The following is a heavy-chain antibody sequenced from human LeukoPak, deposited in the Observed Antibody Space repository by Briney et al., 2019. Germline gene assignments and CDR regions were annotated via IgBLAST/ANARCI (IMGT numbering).Heavy chain of an antibody. J-gene: IGHJ6*02. V-gene: IGHV4-34*01. CDR2: INHSGST. Sequence: SETLSLTCAVYGGSFSGYYWSRIRQPPGKGLEWIGEINHSGSTNYNPSLKSRVTISVDTSKNQFSLKLSSVTAADTAVYYCARAARLNSSGWYRPGYYYGMDVWGQGTTVTVSS. CDR1: GGSFSGYY. CDR3: ARAARLNSSGWYRPGYYYGMDV. D-gene: IGHD6-19*01.